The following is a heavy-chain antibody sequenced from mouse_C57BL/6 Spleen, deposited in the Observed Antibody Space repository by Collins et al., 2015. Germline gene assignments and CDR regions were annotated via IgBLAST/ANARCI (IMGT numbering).Heavy chain of an antibody. CDR1: GYTFTDYW. V-gene: IGHV1-69*01. Sequence: QVQLQQPGAELVMPGASVKMSCKASGYTFTDYWMHWVKQRPGQGLEWIGAIDTSDSYTSYNQKFKGKATLTVDESSSTAYMQLSSLTSEDSAVYYCARRSYGSSYDAMDYWGQGTSVTVSS. D-gene: IGHD1-1*01. J-gene: IGHJ4*01. CDR3: ARRSYGSSYDAMDY. CDR2: IDTSDSYT.